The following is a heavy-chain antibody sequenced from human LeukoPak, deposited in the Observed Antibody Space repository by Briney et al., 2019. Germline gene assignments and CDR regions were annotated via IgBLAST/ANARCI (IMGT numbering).Heavy chain of an antibody. CDR2: ISAYNGNT. Sequence: ASVTVSCKASGYTFTSYGISWVRQAPGQGLEWMGWISAYNGNTNYAQKLQGRVTMTTDTSTSTAYMELRSRRSDDTAVYYCAREGYTYYYDSSGYYSADYWGQGTLVTVSS. J-gene: IGHJ4*02. CDR1: GYTFTSYG. D-gene: IGHD3-22*01. V-gene: IGHV1-18*01. CDR3: AREGYTYYYDSSGYYSADY.